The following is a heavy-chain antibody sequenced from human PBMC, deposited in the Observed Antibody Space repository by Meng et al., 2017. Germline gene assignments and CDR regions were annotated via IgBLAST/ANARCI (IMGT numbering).Heavy chain of an antibody. CDR1: GFTFSSYW. Sequence: GESLKISCAAAGFTFSSYWMSWVRQAPGKGLEWVSSISSSSSYVYYADSVKGRFTISRDNAKNSLYLQMNSLRAEDTAVYYCARVGWFGELLRDHDAFDIWGQGTMVTVSS. J-gene: IGHJ3*02. D-gene: IGHD3-10*01. CDR3: ARVGWFGELLRDHDAFDI. V-gene: IGHV3-21*01. CDR2: ISSSSSYV.